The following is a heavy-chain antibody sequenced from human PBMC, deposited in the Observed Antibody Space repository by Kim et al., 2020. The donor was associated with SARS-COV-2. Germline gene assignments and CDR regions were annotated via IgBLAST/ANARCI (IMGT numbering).Heavy chain of an antibody. Sequence: SPPLKSRVTISVDPSKNPFSLKLSSVTAADTAVYYCAREATVTENWFDPWGQGTLVTVSS. V-gene: IGHV4-31*02. J-gene: IGHJ5*02. CDR3: AREATVTENWFDP. D-gene: IGHD4-17*01.